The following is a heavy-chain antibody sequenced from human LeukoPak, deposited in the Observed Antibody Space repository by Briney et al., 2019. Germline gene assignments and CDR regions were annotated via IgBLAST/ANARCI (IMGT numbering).Heavy chain of an antibody. CDR3: AREEVLWFGETDRGLYYFDY. CDR2: ISAYNGNT. J-gene: IGHJ4*02. V-gene: IGHV1-18*01. D-gene: IGHD3-10*01. Sequence: ASVKVSCKASGYTFTSYGISWVRQAPGQGLEWMGWISAYNGNTTYAQKLQGRVTMTTDTSTSTAYMELRSLRSEDTAVYYCAREEVLWFGETDRGLYYFDYWGQGTLVTVAS. CDR1: GYTFTSYG.